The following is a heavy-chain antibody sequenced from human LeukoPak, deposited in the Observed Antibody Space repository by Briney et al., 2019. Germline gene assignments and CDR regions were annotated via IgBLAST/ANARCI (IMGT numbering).Heavy chain of an antibody. D-gene: IGHD4-11*01. CDR3: EKRRRDGLQPPNRSDP. CDR2: IYPADSDT. Sequence: GESLKISCKVSRFSSTYDPMAWVGQMPGTGLEWMGIIYPADSDTRYSPSIQGQVTIPADKSISTVYLQWSSLKASDTAVYYCEKRRRDGLQPPNRSDPWGQGTLVIVSS. J-gene: IGHJ5*02. CDR1: RFSSTYDP. V-gene: IGHV5-51*01.